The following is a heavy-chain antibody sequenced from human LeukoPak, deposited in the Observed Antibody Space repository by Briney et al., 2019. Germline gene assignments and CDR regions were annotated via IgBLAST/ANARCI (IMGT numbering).Heavy chain of an antibody. J-gene: IGHJ4*02. CDR1: AGSISSSSYY. CDR2: IYYSGST. Sequence: SETLSLTCTVSAGSISSSSYYWGWLRQPPGKGLEWIATIYYSGSTYYNPSLKSRVTISVDTSKNEFSLKLSSVTAADTAVYYCARHRLGGVVVPAATSRRAYYFDYWGQGTLVTVSS. V-gene: IGHV4-39*01. D-gene: IGHD2-2*01. CDR3: ARHRLGGVVVPAATSRRAYYFDY.